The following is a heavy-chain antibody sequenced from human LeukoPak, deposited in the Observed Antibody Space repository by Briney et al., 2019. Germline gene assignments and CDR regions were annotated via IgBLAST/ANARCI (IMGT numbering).Heavy chain of an antibody. J-gene: IGHJ6*02. CDR2: IKSKTDGGTT. Sequence: GGSLRLSCAASGFTFSNAWMSWVRQAPGKGLEWVGRIKSKTDGGTTDYAAPVKGRFTISRDDSKNTLYLQMNSLKTEDTAVYYCTTGTYYDFWSGYYHGMDVWGQGTTVTVSS. CDR3: TTGTYYDFWSGYYHGMDV. V-gene: IGHV3-15*01. D-gene: IGHD3-3*01. CDR1: GFTFSNAW.